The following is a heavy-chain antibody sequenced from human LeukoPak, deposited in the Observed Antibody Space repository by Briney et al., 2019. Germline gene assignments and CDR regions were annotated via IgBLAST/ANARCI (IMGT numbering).Heavy chain of an antibody. D-gene: IGHD6-19*01. V-gene: IGHV3-7*01. CDR3: AREEGSGWSRGVRYFDY. Sequence: GGSLRLSCAASGFTFSSYWMSWVRQAPGKGLEWVANIKQDGSEKYYVDSVRGRFTISRDNAKNSLYLQMNSLRAEDTAVYYCAREEGSGWSRGVRYFDYWGQGTLVTVSS. J-gene: IGHJ4*02. CDR1: GFTFSSYW. CDR2: IKQDGSEK.